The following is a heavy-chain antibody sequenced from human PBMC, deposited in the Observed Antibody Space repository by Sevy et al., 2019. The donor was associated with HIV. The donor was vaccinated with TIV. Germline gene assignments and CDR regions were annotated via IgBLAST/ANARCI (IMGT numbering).Heavy chain of an antibody. V-gene: IGHV4-59*01. CDR1: GGSISSYY. CDR3: ARGYCYGSGGGDRYYYYGMDV. J-gene: IGHJ6*02. D-gene: IGHD3-10*01. CDR2: IYYSGST. Sequence: SETLSLTCTVSGGSISSYYWSWIRQPPGKGLEWIGYIYYSGSTNYNPSLKSRVTISVDTSKNQFSLKLSSVTAADTAVYYCARGYCYGSGGGDRYYYYGMDVWGQGTTVTVSS.